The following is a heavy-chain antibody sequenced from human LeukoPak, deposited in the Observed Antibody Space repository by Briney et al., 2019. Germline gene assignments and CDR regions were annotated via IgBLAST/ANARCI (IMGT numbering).Heavy chain of an antibody. CDR3: ARELFYGMDV. CDR2: IYYSGST. CDR1: GGSISSYY. D-gene: IGHD2-15*01. J-gene: IGHJ6*02. Sequence: SETLSLTCTVSGGSISSYYWSWIRQPPGKGLEWIGYIYYSGSTHYNPPLKSRVTISVDTSKNQFSLKLSSVTAADTAVYYCARELFYGMDVWGQGTTVTVSS. V-gene: IGHV4-59*01.